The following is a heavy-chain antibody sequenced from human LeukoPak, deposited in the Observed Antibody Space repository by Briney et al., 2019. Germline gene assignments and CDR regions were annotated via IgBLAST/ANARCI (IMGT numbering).Heavy chain of an antibody. D-gene: IGHD2-21*02. Sequence: SETLSLTCTVSGGSISSYYWSWIRQPPGKGLEWIGYIYYSGSTNYNPSHKSRVTISVDTSKNQFSLKLSSVTAADTAVYYCARDLGCGGDCYAFDIWGQGTMVTVSS. V-gene: IGHV4-59*01. J-gene: IGHJ3*02. CDR2: IYYSGST. CDR3: ARDLGCGGDCYAFDI. CDR1: GGSISSYY.